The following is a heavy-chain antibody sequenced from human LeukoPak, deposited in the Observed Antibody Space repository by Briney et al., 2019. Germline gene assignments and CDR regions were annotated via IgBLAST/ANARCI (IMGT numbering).Heavy chain of an antibody. CDR2: ISSDGTTT. D-gene: IGHD6-13*01. V-gene: IGHV3-74*01. CDR1: GFTFSTSW. J-gene: IGHJ4*02. Sequence: GGSLRLSCATSGFTFSTSWMHWVRQAPGEGLVWVSRISSDGTTTTYADSVKGRFTISRDNAKNTLYLQMNSLRVEDTAVYYYARVRSSSWYDYWGQGALVTVSS. CDR3: ARVRSSSWYDY.